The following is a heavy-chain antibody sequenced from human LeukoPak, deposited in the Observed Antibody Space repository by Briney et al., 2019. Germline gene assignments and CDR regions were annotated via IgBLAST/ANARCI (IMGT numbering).Heavy chain of an antibody. CDR2: IYHSEST. D-gene: IGHD6-13*01. V-gene: IGHV4-38-2*02. CDR3: ARDRAAAANDAFDI. J-gene: IGHJ3*02. CDR1: GYSISSGYY. Sequence: SETLSLTCTVSGYSISSGYYWGWIRQPPGKGLEWIGSIYHSESTYYNPSLKSRVTISVDTSKNQFSLKLSSVTAADTAVYYCARDRAAAANDAFDIWGQGTMVTVSS.